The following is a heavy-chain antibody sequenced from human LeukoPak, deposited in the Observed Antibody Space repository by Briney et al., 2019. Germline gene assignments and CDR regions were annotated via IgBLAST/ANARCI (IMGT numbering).Heavy chain of an antibody. J-gene: IGHJ5*02. V-gene: IGHV3-23*01. Sequence: PGGSLRLSCAASGFTFSTYDMSWVRQAPGKGLEWVSAISGSGGSTYADSVKGRFTISRDNSKNTLYLQMNSLRAEDTAVYYCAKDRADNGDRLRFDPWGQGTLVTVSS. CDR3: AKDRADNGDRLRFDP. CDR1: GFTFSTYD. D-gene: IGHD4-17*01. CDR2: ISGSGGST.